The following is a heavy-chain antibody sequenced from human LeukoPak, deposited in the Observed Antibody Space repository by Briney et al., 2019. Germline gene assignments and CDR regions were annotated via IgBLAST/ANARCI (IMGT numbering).Heavy chain of an antibody. D-gene: IGHD3-10*01. V-gene: IGHV3-23*01. CDR1: GFTFSSYA. CDR3: AKDLVSGSEGYYFDY. CDR2: ISGSGGST. Sequence: PGGSLRLSCAASGFTFSSYAMSWVRQAPGKGLEWVSAISGSGGSTYYADSVKGRFTISRDNSKNTLYLQMNSLRAEDTAVYYCAKDLVSGSEGYYFDYWGQGTLVTVSS. J-gene: IGHJ4*02.